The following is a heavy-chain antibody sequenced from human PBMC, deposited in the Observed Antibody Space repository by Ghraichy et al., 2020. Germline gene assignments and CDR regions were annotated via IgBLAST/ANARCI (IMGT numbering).Heavy chain of an antibody. CDR3: ARVGYNWNYALYYYYMDV. Sequence: SETLSLTCTVSGGSISSGDYYCSWIRQPPGKGLEWIGYIYYSGSTYYNPSLKSRVTISVDTSKNQFSLKLSPVTAADTAVYYCARVGYNWNYALYYYYMDVWGKGTTVTVSS. D-gene: IGHD1-7*01. V-gene: IGHV4-30-4*01. CDR1: GGSISSGDYY. J-gene: IGHJ6*03. CDR2: IYYSGST.